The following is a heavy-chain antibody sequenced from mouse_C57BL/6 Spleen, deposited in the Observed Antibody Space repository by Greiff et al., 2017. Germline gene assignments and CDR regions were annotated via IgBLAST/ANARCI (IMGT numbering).Heavy chain of an antibody. CDR2: ISYDGSN. J-gene: IGHJ1*03. CDR1: GYSITSGYY. CDR3: AYGNYWYFDV. Sequence: DVKLVESGPGLVKPSQSLSLTCSVTGYSITSGYYWNWIRQFPGNKLEWMGYISYDGSNNYNPSLKNRISITRDTSKNQFFLKLNSVTTEDTATYYCAYGNYWYFDVWGTGTTVTVSS. D-gene: IGHD2-1*01. V-gene: IGHV3-6*01.